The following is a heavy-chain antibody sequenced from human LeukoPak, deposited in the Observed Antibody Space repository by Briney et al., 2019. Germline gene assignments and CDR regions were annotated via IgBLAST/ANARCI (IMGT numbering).Heavy chain of an antibody. J-gene: IGHJ4*02. V-gene: IGHV3-23*01. CDR1: GFAFSSFV. Sequence: GGSLRHSCAASGFAFSSFVMSWVRQAPGKGLEWVSAISGSGGSTFYADSVKGRFTISRDNSKNTLYLQMNILRAEDTAVYYCARDQVPGQYWGQGTLVTVSS. CDR3: ARDQVPGQY. CDR2: ISGSGGST.